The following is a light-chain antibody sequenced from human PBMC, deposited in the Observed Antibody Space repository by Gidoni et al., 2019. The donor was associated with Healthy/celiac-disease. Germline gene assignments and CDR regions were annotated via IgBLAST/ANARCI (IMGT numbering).Light chain of an antibody. J-gene: IGKJ3*01. CDR3: QQYNSYSPLVT. CDR1: QRISSW. Sequence: DIQMTQSPSTLSASVGDRVTITCRASQRISSWLAWYQQKPWKAPKLLIYDASSLESGVPSRFSGSGSGTEFTLTISSLQPDDFATYYCQQYNSYSPLVTFGPGTKVDIK. V-gene: IGKV1-5*01. CDR2: DAS.